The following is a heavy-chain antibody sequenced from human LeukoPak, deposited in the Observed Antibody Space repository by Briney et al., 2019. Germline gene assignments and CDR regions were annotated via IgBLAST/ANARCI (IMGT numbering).Heavy chain of an antibody. CDR2: INHSGST. D-gene: IGHD4-11*01. CDR1: GGSFSGYY. J-gene: IGHJ6*03. V-gene: IGHV4-34*01. CDR3: ARDARDYSNYPFYYYYYYMDV. Sequence: SETLSLTCAVYGGSFSGYYWSWIRQPPGKGLEWIGEINHSGSTNYNPSLKSRVTISVDTSKNQFSLKLSSVTAADTAVYYCARDARDYSNYPFYYYYYYMDVWGKGTTVTVSS.